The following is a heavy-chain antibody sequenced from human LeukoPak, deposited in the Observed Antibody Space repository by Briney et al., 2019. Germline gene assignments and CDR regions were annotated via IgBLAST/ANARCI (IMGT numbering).Heavy chain of an antibody. V-gene: IGHV3-20*04. Sequence: GGSLRLSCVASGFTFDDYGMSWVRQAPGKGLEWVSGINWNGGNTESADSVKGRFTISRDNAKNFLYLQMNSLRAEDTALYYCARDLASYYYDPSGPLRIDGFDIWGQGTMVTVSS. D-gene: IGHD3-22*01. J-gene: IGHJ3*02. CDR3: ARDLASYYYDPSGPLRIDGFDI. CDR2: INWNGGNT. CDR1: GFTFDDYG.